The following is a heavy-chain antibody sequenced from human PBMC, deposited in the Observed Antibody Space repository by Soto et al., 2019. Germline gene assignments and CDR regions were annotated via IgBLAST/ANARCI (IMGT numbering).Heavy chain of an antibody. CDR2: VNPSGGHT. V-gene: IGHV1-46*01. CDR3: ARGGQVVVVTAALDY. CDR1: GDTFTDYY. Sequence: QVPLVHAGAAVKKPGASVKVSCKASGDTFTDYYIHWVRQAPGQGLEWMGTVNPSGGHTTYAQHFLGRMTMTRDTSTSTLYMELASLTSEDTAIYFCARGGQVVVVTAALDYWGQGTLVTVSS. J-gene: IGHJ4*02. D-gene: IGHD2-21*02.